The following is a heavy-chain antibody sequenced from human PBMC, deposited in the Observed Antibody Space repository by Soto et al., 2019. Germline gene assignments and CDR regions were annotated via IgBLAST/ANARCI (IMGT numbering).Heavy chain of an antibody. V-gene: IGHV3-48*02. Sequence: GGSLRLSCAASGFTFSSYSMNWVRQAPGKGLEWVSYISSSSSTIYYADSVKGRFTISRDNAKNSLYLQMSSLREEDTAVYYCARDHANAYYYDSSGFPYWGQGTLVTVS. D-gene: IGHD3-22*01. CDR2: ISSSSSTI. J-gene: IGHJ4*02. CDR3: ARDHANAYYYDSSGFPY. CDR1: GFTFSSYS.